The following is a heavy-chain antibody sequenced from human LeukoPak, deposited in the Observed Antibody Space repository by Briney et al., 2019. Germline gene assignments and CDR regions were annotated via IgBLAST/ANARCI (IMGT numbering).Heavy chain of an antibody. J-gene: IGHJ2*01. CDR1: GGTFSSYA. D-gene: IGHD3-10*01. CDR3: AREGVDTMVRGVILGWYFGL. V-gene: IGHV1-69*06. Sequence: SVKVSCKASGGTFSSYAISWVRQAPGQGLEWMGGIIPIFGTANYAQKFQGRVTITADKSTSTAYMELSSLRSEDTAVYYCAREGVDTMVRGVILGWYFGLWGRGTLVTVSS. CDR2: IIPIFGTA.